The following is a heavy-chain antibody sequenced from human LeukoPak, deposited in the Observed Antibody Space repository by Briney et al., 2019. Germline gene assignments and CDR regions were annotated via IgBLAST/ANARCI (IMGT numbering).Heavy chain of an antibody. CDR2: IGTAGGT. CDR3: ARGACYCSSTSCSAEYNWFDP. CDR1: GFTFSSYD. Sequence: GGSLRLSCAASGFTFSSYDMHWVRQATGKGLEWASAIGTAGGTYYPGSVKGRFTISRENAKNSLYLQMNSLRAGDTAVYYCARGACYCSSTSCSAEYNWFDPWGQGTLVTVSS. D-gene: IGHD2-2*01. J-gene: IGHJ5*02. V-gene: IGHV3-13*01.